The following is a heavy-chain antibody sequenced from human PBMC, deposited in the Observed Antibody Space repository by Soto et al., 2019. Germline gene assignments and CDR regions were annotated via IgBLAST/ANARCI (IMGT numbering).Heavy chain of an antibody. CDR3: ARVPYCSGGSCYRWFDP. D-gene: IGHD2-15*01. CDR1: GFTFSSYW. J-gene: IGHJ5*02. Sequence: EVQLVESGGGLVQPGGALRLSCAASGFTFSSYWMHWVRQAPGKGLVWVSRINSDGSSTNYADSVKGRVTISRDNAKNTLDLQMNSLRADDTAVYYCARVPYCSGGSCYRWFDPWGQGTLVTVSS. V-gene: IGHV3-74*01. CDR2: INSDGSST.